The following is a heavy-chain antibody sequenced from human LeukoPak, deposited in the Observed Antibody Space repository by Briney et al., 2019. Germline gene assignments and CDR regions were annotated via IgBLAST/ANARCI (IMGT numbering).Heavy chain of an antibody. D-gene: IGHD1-7*01. CDR2: IYSSGST. CDR3: TRDWNYVVDP. CDR1: GDSISNSH. V-gene: IGHV4-4*07. J-gene: IGHJ5*01. Sequence: SETLSLTCTVSGDSISNSHGSWIRQPAGKGLEWIGCIYSSGSTNYSPSLKSRVTMSVDTSKTQFSLKLSSVTAADTAVQYRTRDWNYVVDPWGQGTLVTVSS.